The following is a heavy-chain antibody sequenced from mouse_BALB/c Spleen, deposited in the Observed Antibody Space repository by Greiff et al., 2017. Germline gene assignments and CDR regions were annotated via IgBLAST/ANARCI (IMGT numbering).Heavy chain of an antibody. CDR2: INPSNGGT. V-gene: IGHV1S81*02. J-gene: IGHJ4*01. CDR3: TRLLYAMDY. Sequence: VQLQQPGAELVKTGASVKLSCKASGYTFTSYYMYWVKQRPGQGLEWIGGINPSNGGTNFNAKFKSKATLTVDKSSSTAYMQLSSLTSEDSAVYYCTRLLYAMDYWGQGTSVTVSS. CDR1: GYTFTSYY. D-gene: IGHD2-12*01.